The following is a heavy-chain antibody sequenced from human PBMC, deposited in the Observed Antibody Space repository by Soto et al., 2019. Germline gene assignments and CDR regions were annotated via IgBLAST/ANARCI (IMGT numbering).Heavy chain of an antibody. CDR3: ARRRVVGSCLGY. D-gene: IGHD3-3*01. CDR1: GYNFTTYW. J-gene: IGHJ4*02. V-gene: IGHV5-10-1*01. CDR2: IAPTNSYT. Sequence: PGSSLKISCKGSGYNFTTYWISWVRKLPGGGVEWMGVIAPTNSYTNYSPSFQSQITISIDMSMKNAYLNWNTVKASDTAIYFCARRRVVGSCLGYWGQGTLVTVSS.